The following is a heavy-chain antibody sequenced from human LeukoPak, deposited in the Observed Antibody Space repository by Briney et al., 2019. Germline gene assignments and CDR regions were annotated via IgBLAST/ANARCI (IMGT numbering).Heavy chain of an antibody. Sequence: SETLSLTCSVSGASVSSYYWSWVRQSPDKGLEWIGYVYHSGSSSNPSLQSRVTVSQDTSRNQFSLKMTSVTAADTAVYYCAKLLGEEYWGQGTLVVVSS. CDR2: VYHSGS. CDR1: GASVSSYY. V-gene: IGHV4-59*02. J-gene: IGHJ4*02. CDR3: AKLLGEEY. D-gene: IGHD6-6*01.